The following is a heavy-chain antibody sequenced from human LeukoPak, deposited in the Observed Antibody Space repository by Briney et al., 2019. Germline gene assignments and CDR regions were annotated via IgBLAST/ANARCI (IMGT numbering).Heavy chain of an antibody. V-gene: IGHV3-48*02. CDR1: GFSFSSEP. J-gene: IGHJ6*02. Sequence: GGSLRLSCGASGFSFSSEPMNWVRQAPGKGLEWLSYITSSSSTIYYADSVKGRFTISRDNAKTSLYLQMNSLRDEDTAAYHCARGRLVMDVWGQGTTVTVSS. D-gene: IGHD6-6*01. CDR2: ITSSSSTI. CDR3: ARGRLVMDV.